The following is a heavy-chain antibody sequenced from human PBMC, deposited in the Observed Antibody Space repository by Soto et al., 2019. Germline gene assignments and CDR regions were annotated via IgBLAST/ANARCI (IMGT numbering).Heavy chain of an antibody. CDR1: GGSISSGEYY. J-gene: IGHJ4*02. CDR2: IYDSGST. Sequence: TLSLTCTVSGGSISSGEYYWSWIRQPPGKGLEWIGHIYDSGSTYNNPFLTSQVSISVDRSKNQFYLELSSLTAADTAVYYCARGPASDKVDFWGQGTLVTVSS. CDR3: ARGPASDKVDF. V-gene: IGHV4-30-4*01.